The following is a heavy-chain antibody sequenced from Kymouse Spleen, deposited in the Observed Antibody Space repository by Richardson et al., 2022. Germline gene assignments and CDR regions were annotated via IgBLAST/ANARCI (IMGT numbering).Heavy chain of an antibody. V-gene: IGHV3-30*18. CDR3: AKVYSSSWNYYGMDV. Sequence: QVQLVESGGGVVQPGRSLRLSCAASGFTFSSYGMHWVRQAPGKGLEWVAVISYDGSNKYYADSVKGRFTISRDNSKNTLYLQMNSLRAEDTAVYYCAKVYSSSWNYYGMDVWGQGTTVTVSS. D-gene: IGHD6-13*01. CDR2: ISYDGSNK. CDR1: GFTFSSYG. J-gene: IGHJ6*02.